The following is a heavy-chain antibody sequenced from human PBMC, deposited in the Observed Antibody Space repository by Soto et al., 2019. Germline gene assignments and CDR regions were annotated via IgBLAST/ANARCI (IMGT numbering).Heavy chain of an antibody. CDR1: GFTFDDYA. V-gene: IGHV3-9*01. J-gene: IGHJ5*02. CDR2: ISWNSGSI. Sequence: EVQLVESGGGLVQPGRSLRLSCAASGFTFDDYAMHWVRQAPGKGLEWVSGISWNSGSIGYADSVKGRFTISRDNAKKSLYLQMNSLRAEYTALYYCAKDMGPYSSSDSFDPWGQGTLVTVSS. CDR3: AKDMGPYSSSDSFDP. D-gene: IGHD6-6*01.